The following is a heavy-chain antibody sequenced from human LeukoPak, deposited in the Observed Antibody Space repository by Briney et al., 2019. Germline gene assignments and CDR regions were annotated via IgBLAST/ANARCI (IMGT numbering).Heavy chain of an antibody. D-gene: IGHD1-1*01. CDR1: GDTFRSYS. CDR3: AGGNNGNLFYGLDV. CDR2: IIPIFDTT. V-gene: IGHV1-69*01. Sequence: SVKVSCKASGDTFRSYSFNWVRQAPGQGLEWMGGIIPIFDTTYYAQKFQGRVTITADESTSTAYMELSSLRYEDTAFYYCAGGNNGNLFYGLDVWGSGTTVTVSS. J-gene: IGHJ6*04.